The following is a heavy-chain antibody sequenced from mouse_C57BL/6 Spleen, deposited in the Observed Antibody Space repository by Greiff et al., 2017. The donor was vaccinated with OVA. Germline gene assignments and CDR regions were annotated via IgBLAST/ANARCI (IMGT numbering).Heavy chain of an antibody. CDR1: GFSFTSYA. V-gene: IGHV2-9-1*01. Sequence: VKLMESGPGLVAPSQSLSITCTVSGFSFTSYAISWVRQPPGKGLEWLGVIWTGGGTNYNSALKSRLSISKDNSKSQVFLKMNSLQTDDTARYYCASQAGTSYYYAMDYWGQGTSVTVSS. J-gene: IGHJ4*01. CDR2: IWTGGGT. CDR3: ASQAGTSYYYAMDY. D-gene: IGHD4-1*01.